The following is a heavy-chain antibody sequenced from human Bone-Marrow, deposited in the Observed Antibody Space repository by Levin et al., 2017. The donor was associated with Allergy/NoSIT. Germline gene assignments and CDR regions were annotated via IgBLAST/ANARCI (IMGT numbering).Heavy chain of an antibody. Sequence: TGGSLRLSCEASGFTFSSYSMSWVRQAPGKGLEWVSAVSATGTGTYYADSVKGRFTISRHNFKNTFYLQMTSLRVDDTAIYYCAKNYYDSRDPFDVWGQGTLVTVSS. CDR2: VSATGTGT. J-gene: IGHJ4*02. D-gene: IGHD3-22*01. CDR1: GFTFSSYS. CDR3: AKNYYDSRDPFDV. V-gene: IGHV3-23*01.